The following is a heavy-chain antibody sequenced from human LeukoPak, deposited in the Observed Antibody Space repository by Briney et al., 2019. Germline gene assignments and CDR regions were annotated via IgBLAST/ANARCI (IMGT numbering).Heavy chain of an antibody. V-gene: IGHV3-23*01. Sequence: GGSLRLSCAASGFTFNSYAMTWVRQAPGKGLEWVSDISGSGGSTYYADSVKGRFTVSRDNSKNTLYLQVSSLRAEDTAVYYCAKPTWGDGDSSGWSAFDYWGQGTLVTVSS. D-gene: IGHD6-19*01. CDR1: GFTFNSYA. CDR2: ISGSGGST. CDR3: AKPTWGDGDSSGWSAFDY. J-gene: IGHJ4*02.